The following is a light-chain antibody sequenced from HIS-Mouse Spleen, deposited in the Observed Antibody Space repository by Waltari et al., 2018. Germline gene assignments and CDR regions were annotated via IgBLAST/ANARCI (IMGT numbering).Light chain of an antibody. CDR2: EVR. V-gene: IGLV2-14*01. CDR1: SSDVGGYNY. Sequence: QSALTQPASVSGSPGQSITISCTGTSSDVGGYNYVSWYQQHPGKAPKLMIYEVRNRPAGVPNRFSGSKSGNTASLTISGLQAEDEADYYCSSYTSSSTLVVFGGGTKLTVL. J-gene: IGLJ2*01. CDR3: SSYTSSSTLVV.